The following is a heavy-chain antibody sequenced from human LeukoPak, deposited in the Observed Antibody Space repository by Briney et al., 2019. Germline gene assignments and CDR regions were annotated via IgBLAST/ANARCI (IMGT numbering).Heavy chain of an antibody. Sequence: PGGSLRLSCAASGFTFRRYGMSWVRQAPGKGLEWVSAISGSGGNTFYADAVKGRFTISRDNSKNTLYLQMNSLRAEDTAVYYCARVGIAAAGTYWFDPWGQGTLVTVSS. J-gene: IGHJ5*02. CDR2: ISGSGGNT. D-gene: IGHD6-13*01. CDR3: ARVGIAAAGTYWFDP. CDR1: GFTFRRYG. V-gene: IGHV3-23*01.